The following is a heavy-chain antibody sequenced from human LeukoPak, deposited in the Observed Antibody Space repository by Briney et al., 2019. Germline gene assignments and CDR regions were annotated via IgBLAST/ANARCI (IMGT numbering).Heavy chain of an antibody. V-gene: IGHV3-21*01. D-gene: IGHD6-13*01. CDR2: ISSSSSYI. CDR3: ARDLNRAYSSSWPWAFDI. J-gene: IGHJ3*02. Sequence: GGSLRLSCAASGFTFSSYSMNWVRQAPGKGLERVSSISSSSSYIYYADSVKGRFTISRDNAKNSLYLQMNSLRAEDTAVYYCARDLNRAYSSSWPWAFDIWGQGTMVTVSS. CDR1: GFTFSSYS.